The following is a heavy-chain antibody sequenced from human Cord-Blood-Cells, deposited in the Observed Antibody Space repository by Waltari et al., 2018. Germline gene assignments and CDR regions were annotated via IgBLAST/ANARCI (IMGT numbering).Heavy chain of an antibody. Sequence: QVQLVQSGAEVKKPGASVKVSCKASGYTFTGYYMHWVRQAPGQGLEWMGWINPKSGGTNYAPKLQGRVTMTRDTSISTAYMELSKLRSDDTAVYYCARFMTTVVTDAFDIWGQGTMVTVSS. CDR2: INPKSGGT. V-gene: IGHV1-2*02. CDR3: ARFMTTVVTDAFDI. CDR1: GYTFTGYY. J-gene: IGHJ3*02. D-gene: IGHD4-17*01.